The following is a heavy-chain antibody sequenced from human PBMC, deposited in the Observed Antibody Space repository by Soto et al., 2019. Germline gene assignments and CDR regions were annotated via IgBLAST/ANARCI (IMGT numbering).Heavy chain of an antibody. CDR1: GFTFSSYG. Sequence: GGSLRLSCAASGFTFSSYGMHWVRQAPGKGLEWVAVIWYDGSNKYYADSVKGRFTISRDNSKNTLYLQMNSLRAEDTAVYYCARSETPGGITMIVGPLLVGTYGMDVWGQGTTVTVSS. CDR3: ARSETPGGITMIVGPLLVGTYGMDV. V-gene: IGHV3-33*01. D-gene: IGHD3-22*01. CDR2: IWYDGSNK. J-gene: IGHJ6*02.